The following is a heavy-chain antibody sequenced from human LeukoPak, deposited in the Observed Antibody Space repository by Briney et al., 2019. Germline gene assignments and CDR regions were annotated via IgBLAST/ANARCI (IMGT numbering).Heavy chain of an antibody. CDR1: GFTFSSYA. CDR2: ISGSGGST. V-gene: IGHV3-23*01. J-gene: IGHJ5*02. D-gene: IGHD3-9*01. Sequence: PGGSLRLSCAASGFTFSSYAMTWVRQAPGKGLEWVSIISGSGGSTSYADSVKGRFTISRDNAKNTLYLQMNRLIPKDTALYYCAKPYSGTILTGWFDPWGQGTLVTVSS. CDR3: AKPYSGTILTGWFDP.